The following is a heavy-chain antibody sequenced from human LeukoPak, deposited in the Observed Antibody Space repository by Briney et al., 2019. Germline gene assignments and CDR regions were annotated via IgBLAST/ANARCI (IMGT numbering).Heavy chain of an antibody. J-gene: IGHJ4*02. D-gene: IGHD4-17*01. Sequence: NPSETLSLTCTVSGYSISSGYYWGWIRQPPGKGLEWIGNIYHSGNTYYNPSLKSRVTVSVDMSKNQFSLKLNSVTAADTALYYCARENGDYDYWGQGTPVTVSS. CDR2: IYHSGNT. CDR3: ARENGDYDY. V-gene: IGHV4-38-2*02. CDR1: GYSISSGYY.